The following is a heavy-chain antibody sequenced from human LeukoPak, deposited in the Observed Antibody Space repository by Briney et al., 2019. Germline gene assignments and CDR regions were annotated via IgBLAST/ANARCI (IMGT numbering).Heavy chain of an antibody. J-gene: IGHJ4*02. D-gene: IGHD2-2*03. CDR2: ISGSGGST. CDR3: AKGLDIVVVPAASSLDY. V-gene: IGHV3-23*01. CDR1: EFTFSSYA. Sequence: PGGSLRLSCAATEFTFSSYAMSWVRQAPGKGLEWVSAISGSGGSTYYADSVKGRFTISRDNSKNTLYLQMNSLRAEDTAVYYCAKGLDIVVVPAASSLDYWGQGTLVTVSS.